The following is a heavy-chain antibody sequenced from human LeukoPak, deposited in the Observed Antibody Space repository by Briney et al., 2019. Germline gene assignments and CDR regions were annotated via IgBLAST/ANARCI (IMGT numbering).Heavy chain of an antibody. D-gene: IGHD2-21*02. CDR1: GFTFSSYA. V-gene: IGHV3-23*01. CDR3: AREGAYCGGDCFGD. CDR2: ISGSGGST. Sequence: GGSLRLSCAASGFTFSSYAMTWIRQAPGKGLEWVSSISGSGGSTYYADSVRGRFTISRDNSRNTVYLQMNSLRAEDTAVYYCAREGAYCGGDCFGDWGQGTLVTVSS. J-gene: IGHJ4*02.